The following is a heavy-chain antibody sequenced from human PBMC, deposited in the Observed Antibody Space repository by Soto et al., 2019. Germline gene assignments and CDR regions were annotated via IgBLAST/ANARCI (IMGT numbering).Heavy chain of an antibody. J-gene: IGHJ4*02. V-gene: IGHV3-73*02. CDR3: PRPDNSGYGGDEGF. Sequence: EMQLVESGGGLVQPGGSLKLSCAASGFTFNGFAMHWVRQAPGKGLEWVGRIRSQVYSHATVYAASVTGRFTISSDDSKNTAYLQMNSLKIEDTAVYYCPRPDNSGYGGDEGFWGQGTLVTVSS. CDR2: IRSQVYSHAT. D-gene: IGHD5-12*01. CDR1: GFTFNGFA.